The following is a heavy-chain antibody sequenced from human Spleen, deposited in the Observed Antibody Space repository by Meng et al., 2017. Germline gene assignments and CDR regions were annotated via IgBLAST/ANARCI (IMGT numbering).Heavy chain of an antibody. J-gene: IGHJ5*02. CDR1: GYNFPDYY. CDR3: ARDWRSDSWSNWFDP. D-gene: IGHD6-13*01. CDR2: INPKSGDT. Sequence: QVQLVQSGAEVKKPGASVKVSCKPSGYNFPDYYIHWVRRAPGQGLEWMGRINPKSGDTHYAQKFQARVTMTGDTSISTAYMELSGLRSDDTAMYYCARDWRSDSWSNWFDPWGQGTLVTVSS. V-gene: IGHV1-2*06.